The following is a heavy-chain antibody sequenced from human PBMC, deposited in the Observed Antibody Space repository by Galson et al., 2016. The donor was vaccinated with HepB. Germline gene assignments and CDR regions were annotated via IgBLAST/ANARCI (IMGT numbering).Heavy chain of an antibody. CDR3: AREPGADV. CDR1: GYSFWRYW. CDR2: MNPDGSAR. Sequence: SLRLSCATSGYSFWRYWMSWVRQAPGKGLEWVANMNPDGSARNYVDSVKGRFTISRDNAENSLYLQMNSLSVDDTAVYFCAREPGADVWGQGTTVIVSS. J-gene: IGHJ6*02. D-gene: IGHD1-26*01. V-gene: IGHV3-7*03.